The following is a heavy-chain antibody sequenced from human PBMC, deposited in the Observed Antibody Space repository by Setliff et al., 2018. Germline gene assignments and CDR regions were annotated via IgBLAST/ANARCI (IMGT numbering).Heavy chain of an antibody. CDR2: IYYSGST. V-gene: IGHV4-59*08. Sequence: PSETLSLTCTVSGGSISSYYWSWIRQPPGKGLEWIGYIYYSGSTNYNPSLKSRVTISVDTSKNQFSLKLSSVTAADTAVYYCARRADYSRSWSYYFDCWGQGTLVTVSS. D-gene: IGHD6-13*01. J-gene: IGHJ4*02. CDR3: ARRADYSRSWSYYFDC. CDR1: GGSISSYY.